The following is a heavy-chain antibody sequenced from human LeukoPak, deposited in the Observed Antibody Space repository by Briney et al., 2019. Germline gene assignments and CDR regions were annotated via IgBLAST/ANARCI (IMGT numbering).Heavy chain of an antibody. CDR3: ARVSLGAAAGTSR. J-gene: IGHJ4*02. V-gene: IGHV3-21*01. Sequence: GGSLRLSCAASGFTFSSYNMNWVRQAPGKGLKWVSSISSSSSYIYYTDSVKGRFTISRDNAKNSLYLQMNSLRADDTAIYYCARVSLGAAAGTSRWGQGTLVTVSS. D-gene: IGHD6-13*01. CDR1: GFTFSSYN. CDR2: ISSSSSYI.